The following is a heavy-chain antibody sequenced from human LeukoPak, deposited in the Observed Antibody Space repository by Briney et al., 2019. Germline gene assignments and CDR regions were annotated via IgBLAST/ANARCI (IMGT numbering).Heavy chain of an antibody. V-gene: IGHV3-15*01. CDR2: VKSKTDGGSA. CDR1: GFTFSDAW. J-gene: IGHJ4*02. Sequence: GGSLRLSCAASGFTFSDAWMTWVRQAPGKGLEWVGHVKSKTDGGSADYSAPVKGRFTISRDDSKNTLFLQMNSLTTEDTAVYYCTTAPYGLFDYWGQGTLVTVSS. D-gene: IGHD4-17*01. CDR3: TTAPYGLFDY.